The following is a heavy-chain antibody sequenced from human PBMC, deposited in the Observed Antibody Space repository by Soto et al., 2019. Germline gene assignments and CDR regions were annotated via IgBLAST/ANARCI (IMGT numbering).Heavy chain of an antibody. J-gene: IGHJ4*02. CDR3: ACTFGGVIAPFDY. V-gene: IGHV1-69*02. CDR2: IIPILGIA. CDR1: GGTFSSYT. Sequence: QVQLVQSGAEVKKPGSSVKVSCKASGGTFSSYTISWVRQAPGQGLEWMGRIIPILGIANYAQKFQGRVTITADKSTSTAYMELSSLRSEDTAVYYCACTFGGVIAPFDYWGQGTLVTVSS. D-gene: IGHD3-16*02.